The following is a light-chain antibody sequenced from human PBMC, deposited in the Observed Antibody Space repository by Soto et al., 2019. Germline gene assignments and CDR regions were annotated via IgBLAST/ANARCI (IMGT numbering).Light chain of an antibody. Sequence: QSALTQPPSASGSPGQSVTISCTGTSNDVGGYNYVSWYQQHPGKVPKLMIYEVSKRPSGVPDRFSGSKSGSTASLTVSGLQAEDEADYYCSSYAGFNILVFGGGTKLTVL. CDR1: SNDVGGYNY. V-gene: IGLV2-8*01. J-gene: IGLJ2*01. CDR3: SSYAGFNILV. CDR2: EVS.